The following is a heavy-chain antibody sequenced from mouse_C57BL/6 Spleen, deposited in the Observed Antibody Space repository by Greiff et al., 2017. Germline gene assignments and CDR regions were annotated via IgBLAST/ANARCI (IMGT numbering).Heavy chain of an antibody. Sequence: VQLQQSGAELVRPGASVTLSCKASGYTFTDYEMHWVKQTPVHGLEWIGAIDPETGGTAYNQKFKGKAILTADKSSSTAYMELRSLTSEDSAVYYCTITTGMDYWGQGTSVTVSS. D-gene: IGHD1-1*01. V-gene: IGHV1-15*01. CDR1: GYTFTDYE. CDR3: TITTGMDY. J-gene: IGHJ4*01. CDR2: IDPETGGT.